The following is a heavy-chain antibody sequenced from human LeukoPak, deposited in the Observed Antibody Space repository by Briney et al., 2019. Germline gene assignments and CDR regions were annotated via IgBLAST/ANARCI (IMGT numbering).Heavy chain of an antibody. Sequence: TGGSLRLSCAASGFTFSDYYMSRIRQAPGKGLEWVANIKQDGSEKYYVDSVKGRFTISRDNAKNLLYLQMNSLRAEDTAVYYCARLGPPYYYDSSGYYMVWGQGTLVTVSS. CDR3: ARLGPPYYYDSSGYYMV. V-gene: IGHV3-7*03. J-gene: IGHJ4*02. CDR1: GFTFSDYY. CDR2: IKQDGSEK. D-gene: IGHD3-22*01.